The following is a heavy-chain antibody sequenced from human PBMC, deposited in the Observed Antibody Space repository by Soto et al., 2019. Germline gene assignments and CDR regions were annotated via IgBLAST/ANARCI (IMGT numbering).Heavy chain of an antibody. CDR2: IYSGGST. CDR3: AREGHGSGSYSTSITYYYYYYMDV. J-gene: IGHJ6*03. Sequence: EVQLVESGGGLVQPGGSLRLSCAASGFTVSSNYMSWVRQAPGKGLEWVSVIYSGGSTYYADSVKGRFTISRDNSKNTLYLQMNSLRAEDTAVYYCAREGHGSGSYSTSITYYYYYYMDVWGKGTTVTVSS. D-gene: IGHD3-10*01. V-gene: IGHV3-66*01. CDR1: GFTVSSNY.